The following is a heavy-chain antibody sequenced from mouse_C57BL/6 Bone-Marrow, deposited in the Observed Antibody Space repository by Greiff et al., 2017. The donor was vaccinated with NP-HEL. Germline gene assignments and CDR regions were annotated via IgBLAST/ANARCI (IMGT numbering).Heavy chain of an antibody. CDR3: ARYYYGSSYEGYFDG. D-gene: IGHD1-1*01. V-gene: IGHV1-81*01. Sequence: QVQLQQSGAELARPGASVKLSCKASGYTFTSYGISWVKQRTGQGLEWIGEIYPRSGNTYYNEKFKGKATLTADKSSSTAYMELRSLTSEDSAVYFCARYYYGSSYEGYFDGWGTGTTVTVSS. J-gene: IGHJ1*03. CDR2: IYPRSGNT. CDR1: GYTFTSYG.